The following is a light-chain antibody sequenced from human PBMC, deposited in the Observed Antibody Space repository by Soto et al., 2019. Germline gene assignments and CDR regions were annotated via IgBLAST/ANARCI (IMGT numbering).Light chain of an antibody. CDR2: DAS. J-gene: IGKJ1*01. CDR1: QDIRNY. CDR3: QHYCNLPRT. V-gene: IGKV1-33*01. Sequence: DIQMTQSPSSLSASVGDRVTITCQASQDIRNYLNWYQQKPGKAPKLLIYDASNLETGVPSRFTGSGSGTDFTFTISSLQPKDIAPYYCQHYCNLPRTFDQGTKVEIK.